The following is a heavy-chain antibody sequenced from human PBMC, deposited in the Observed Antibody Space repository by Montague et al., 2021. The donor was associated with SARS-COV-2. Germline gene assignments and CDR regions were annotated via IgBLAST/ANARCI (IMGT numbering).Heavy chain of an antibody. CDR2: IYYSGNP. V-gene: IGHV4-61*01. J-gene: IGHJ3*02. D-gene: IGHD2-15*01. Sequence: SETLSLTCTVSGDSTSCPNCYWGWIRQAPGKGLDWIGYIYYSGNPNYXXXLTSRLSMSVDTSKNQFSLELSSVTAADTAVFFCARGKGRSPDAFDIWGQGITVTVSS. CDR1: GDSTSCPNCY. CDR3: ARGKGRSPDAFDI.